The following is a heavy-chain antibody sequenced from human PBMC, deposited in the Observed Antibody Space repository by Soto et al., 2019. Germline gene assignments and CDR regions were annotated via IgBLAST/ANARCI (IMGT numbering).Heavy chain of an antibody. J-gene: IGHJ6*02. V-gene: IGHV1-69*13. CDR3: ARDKGGSGSYYTRENYYYGMDV. D-gene: IGHD3-10*01. CDR1: GGTFSSYA. Sequence: SVKVSCKASGGTFSSYAISWVRQAPGQGLEWMGGIIPIFGTANYAQKFQGRVTITADESTSTAYMELSSLRSEDTAVYYCARDKGGSGSYYTRENYYYGMDVWGQGTTVTVS. CDR2: IIPIFGTA.